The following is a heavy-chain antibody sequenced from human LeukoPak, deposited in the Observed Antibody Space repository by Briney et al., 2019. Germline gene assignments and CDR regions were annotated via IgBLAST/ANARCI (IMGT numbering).Heavy chain of an antibody. Sequence: GGSLRLSCEASGFTFNNFGMHWVRQAPGKGLEWVAFIGYDESKKYYAESVKGRFTISRDDSKNTLYLQMNSLRAEDTAVYYCARGEYYFDYWGQGTLVTVSS. CDR2: IGYDESKK. CDR1: GFTFNNFG. J-gene: IGHJ4*02. D-gene: IGHD3-10*01. CDR3: ARGEYYFDY. V-gene: IGHV3-30*02.